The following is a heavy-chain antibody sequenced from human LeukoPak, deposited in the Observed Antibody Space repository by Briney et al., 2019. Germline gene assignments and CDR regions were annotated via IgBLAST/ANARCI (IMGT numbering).Heavy chain of an antibody. Sequence: PSETLSLTCTVSGGSISSYYWSWIRQPPGKGLEWIGSIYYSGSIYDNPSLKSRVTISVDTSKNQFSLKLSSVTAADTAVYYCERVGEFVVVTASTHSYYMDVWGKGTTVTVSS. J-gene: IGHJ6*03. D-gene: IGHD2-21*02. CDR2: IYYSGSI. CDR3: ERVGEFVVVTASTHSYYMDV. CDR1: GGSISSYY. V-gene: IGHV4-59*12.